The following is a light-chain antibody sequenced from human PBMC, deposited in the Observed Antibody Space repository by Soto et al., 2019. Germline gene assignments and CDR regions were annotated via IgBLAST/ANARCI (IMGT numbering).Light chain of an antibody. J-gene: IGKJ1*01. CDR2: GAS. Sequence: EIVLTQSPGTLSLSPGERATLSCRASQSVSSSYLAWYQQKPGQAPRLLIYGASNRATGIPDRFSGSGSGTDFTLTISRLEPEDCAVYYCQHYATSPQTFGQGTKVDIK. CDR1: QSVSSSY. V-gene: IGKV3-20*01. CDR3: QHYATSPQT.